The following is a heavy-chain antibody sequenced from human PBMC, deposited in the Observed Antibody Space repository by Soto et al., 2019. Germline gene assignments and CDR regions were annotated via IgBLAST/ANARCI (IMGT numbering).Heavy chain of an antibody. V-gene: IGHV3-23*01. J-gene: IGHJ6*02. CDR3: AKDIRAVADKLYYYYGMDV. CDR2: ISGSGGST. D-gene: IGHD6-19*01. Sequence: PVGSLRLSCAASGFTFSSYAMSWVRQAPGKGLEWVSAISGSGGSTYYADSVKGRFTISRDNSKNTLYLQMNSLRAEDTAVYYCAKDIRAVADKLYYYYGMDVWGQGTTVTVSS. CDR1: GFTFSSYA.